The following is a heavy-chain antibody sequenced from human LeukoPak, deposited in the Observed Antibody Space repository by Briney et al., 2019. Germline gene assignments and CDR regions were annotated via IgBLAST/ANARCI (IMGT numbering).Heavy chain of an antibody. D-gene: IGHD3-22*01. V-gene: IGHV4-39*01. CDR1: GGSISSSSYY. Sequence: SETLSLTCTVSGGSISSSSYYWGWIRQPPGKGLEWIGSIYYSGSTYYNPSLKSRVTISVDTSKNQFSLKLSSVTAADTAVYYCARGSDDYDSSGYYDYWGQGTLVTVSS. J-gene: IGHJ4*02. CDR3: ARGSDDYDSSGYYDY. CDR2: IYYSGST.